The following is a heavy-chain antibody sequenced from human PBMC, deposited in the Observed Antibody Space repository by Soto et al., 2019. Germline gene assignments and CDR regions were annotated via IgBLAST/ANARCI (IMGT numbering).Heavy chain of an antibody. CDR3: AKDPTYDYGYFDS. CDR2: IRTSVGDT. V-gene: IGHV3-23*01. J-gene: IGHJ4*02. D-gene: IGHD4-17*01. CDR1: GFTFRSYA. Sequence: GGSLRLSCSASGFTFRSYAMNWVRQAPGKGLEWVSTIRTSVGDTYYAASVKGRFTISRDNSKSTVYLHLNSLRAEDTAIYYCAKDPTYDYGYFDSWGQGTLVTVS.